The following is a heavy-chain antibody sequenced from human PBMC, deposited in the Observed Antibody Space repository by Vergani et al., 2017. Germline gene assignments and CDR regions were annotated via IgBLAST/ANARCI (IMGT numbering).Heavy chain of an antibody. D-gene: IGHD3-10*01. CDR1: GGTFSSYA. CDR3: TSFPTETYEYYYSTCYYHSFFEK. CDR2: IIPIFGTI. J-gene: IGHJ4*02. V-gene: IGHV1-69*01. Sequence: QVQLVQSGAEVKKPGSSVKVSCKASGGTFSSYAISWVRQAPGQGLEWMGGIIPIFGTINYAQKFQGRVTITADESKSTAYMELSSLRSDDTAMYYCTSFPTETYEYYYSTCYYHSFFEKWGQGTLVTVSS.